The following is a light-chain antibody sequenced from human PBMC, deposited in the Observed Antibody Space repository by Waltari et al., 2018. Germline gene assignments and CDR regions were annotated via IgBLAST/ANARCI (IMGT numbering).Light chain of an antibody. J-gene: IGKJ3*01. CDR3: IQTLQTPLT. V-gene: IGKV2-28*01. CDR1: QSLLYSNGYNY. CDR2: LGS. Sequence: DIVMTQSPLSLPVSPGEPASISCRSSQSLLYSNGYNYLDWYLQKPGQSPQLLIYLGSNRASGVPDRFSGSGSGTDFTLKISRVEAEDVGVYYCIQTLQTPLTFGPGTEVDIK.